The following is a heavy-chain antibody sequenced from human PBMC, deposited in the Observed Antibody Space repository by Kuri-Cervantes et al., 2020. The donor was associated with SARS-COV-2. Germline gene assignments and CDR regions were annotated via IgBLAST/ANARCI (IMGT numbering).Heavy chain of an antibody. CDR1: GYTFTSYY. CDR3: ARVEYYDFWSGYSDEGAFDY. V-gene: IGHV1-46*01. Sequence: ASVKVSCKASGYTFTSYYMHWVRQAPGQGLEWMGIINPSGGSTSYAQKFQGRVTMTRDTSTSTVYMELSSLRPEDTAVYYCARVEYYDFWSGYSDEGAFDYWGQGTLVTVSS. CDR2: INPSGGST. J-gene: IGHJ4*02. D-gene: IGHD3-3*01.